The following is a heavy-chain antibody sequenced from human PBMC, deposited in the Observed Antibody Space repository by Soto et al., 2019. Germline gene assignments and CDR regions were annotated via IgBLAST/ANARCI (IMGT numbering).Heavy chain of an antibody. J-gene: IGHJ4*02. CDR1: GFTFSSYG. CDR3: PTDRGAATFDY. D-gene: IGHD3-10*01. Sequence: QVQLVESGGGVVQPGRSLRLSCAASGFTFSSYGMHWVRQAPGKGLEWVAVIWSDSSNKIYADSVKGRFTISRDNSMKPLCLEMKSLTPDATAVYYGPTDRGAATFDYWGQGTLVTVSS. CDR2: IWSDSSNK. V-gene: IGHV3-33*01.